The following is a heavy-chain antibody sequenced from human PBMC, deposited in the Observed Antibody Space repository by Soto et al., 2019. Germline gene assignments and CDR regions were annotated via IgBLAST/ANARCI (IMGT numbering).Heavy chain of an antibody. J-gene: IGHJ4*02. V-gene: IGHV1-46*01. Sequence: WASVKVSCKASGYAFTDHYIHWVRQAPGQGLEWMGIISPDGGSTRYSQKFQARITMTRDTSTSTVYMELSSLRSEDTALYYCARAPRGGVIIVITSAQIDYWGQGTLIAVSS. D-gene: IGHD3-3*01. CDR3: ARAPRGGVIIVITSAQIDY. CDR2: ISPDGGST. CDR1: GYAFTDHY.